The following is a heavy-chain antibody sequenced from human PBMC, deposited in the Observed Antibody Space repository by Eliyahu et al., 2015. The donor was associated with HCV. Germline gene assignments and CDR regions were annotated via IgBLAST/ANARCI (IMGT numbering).Heavy chain of an antibody. CDR2: ITPFSNYT. CDR3: AEAKGCGSRASGCYGMDV. Sequence: QMQLVQSGAEVKKTGSSVKVSCKASGYTFTYGYLHWVRQAPGQALEWMGWITPFSNYTNYAQKFQDRVTITRDRSMSTVYLDLRSLRPEDTAIYYCAEAKGCGSRASGCYGMDVWGQGTTVTVSS. J-gene: IGHJ6*02. CDR1: GYTFTYGY. D-gene: IGHD6-13*01. V-gene: IGHV1-45*02.